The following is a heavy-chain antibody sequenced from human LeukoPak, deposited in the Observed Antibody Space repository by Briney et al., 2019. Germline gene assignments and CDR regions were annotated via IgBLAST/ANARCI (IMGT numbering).Heavy chain of an antibody. CDR3: ARELVLLCFGELSDGMDV. CDR2: INPNSGGT. Sequence: ASVKVSCKASGYTFTGYYMHRVRQAPGQGLEWMGWINPNSGGTNYAQKFQGRVTMTRDTSISTAYMELSRLRSDDTAVYYCARELVLLCFGELSDGMDVWGQGTTVTVSS. CDR1: GYTFTGYY. D-gene: IGHD3-10*01. V-gene: IGHV1-2*02. J-gene: IGHJ6*02.